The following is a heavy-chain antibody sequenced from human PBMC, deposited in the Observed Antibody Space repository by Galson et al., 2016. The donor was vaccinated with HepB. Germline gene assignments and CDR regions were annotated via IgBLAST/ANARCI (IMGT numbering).Heavy chain of an antibody. Sequence: SLRLSCAASGFTFSTYWMSWVRQAPGRGLEWVANIDQDGNEEYYVDSLKGRFTISRDNAKNSLYLQMNSLGAEDTAVYYCARTDSNFFYYWGQGTLVTVSS. CDR2: IDQDGNEE. CDR1: GFTFSTYW. CDR3: ARTDSNFFYY. D-gene: IGHD4-11*01. J-gene: IGHJ4*02. V-gene: IGHV3-7*01.